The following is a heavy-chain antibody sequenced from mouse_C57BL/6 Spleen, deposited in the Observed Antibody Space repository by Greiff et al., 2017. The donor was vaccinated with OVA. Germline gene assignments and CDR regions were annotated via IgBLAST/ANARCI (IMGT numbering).Heavy chain of an antibody. Sequence: VQLQQSGPVLARPGASVKMSCKTSGYTFTSYWMHWVKQRPGQGLEWIGAIYPGNSDTSYNQKFKGKAKLTAVTSASTAYMELSSLTNEDSAVYYCTEGYYGNSWGVAYWGQGTLVTVSA. V-gene: IGHV1-5*01. CDR2: IYPGNSDT. CDR3: TEGYYGNSWGVAY. CDR1: GYTFTSYW. J-gene: IGHJ3*01. D-gene: IGHD2-1*01.